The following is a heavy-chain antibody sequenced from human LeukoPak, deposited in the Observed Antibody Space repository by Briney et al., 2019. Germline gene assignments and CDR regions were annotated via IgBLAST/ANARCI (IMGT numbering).Heavy chain of an antibody. CDR1: GFTFSGYG. CDR2: IRYDGSNK. D-gene: IGHD3-3*01. V-gene: IGHV3-30*02. CDR3: AKKAVLRFLEWLPYFDY. Sequence: PGGSLRLSCAASGFTFSGYGMHWVRQAPGKGLEWVAFIRYDGSNKYYADSVKGRFTISRDNSKNTLYLQMNSLRAEDTAVYYCAKKAVLRFLEWLPYFDYWGQGTLVTVSS. J-gene: IGHJ4*02.